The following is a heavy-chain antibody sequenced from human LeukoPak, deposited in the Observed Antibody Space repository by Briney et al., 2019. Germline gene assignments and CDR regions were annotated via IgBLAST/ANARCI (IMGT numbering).Heavy chain of an antibody. CDR2: ISYDGNEK. V-gene: IGHV3-30*04. D-gene: IGHD3-16*01. CDR3: AAGVTYGFEDC. J-gene: IGHJ4*02. Sequence: GGSLRLSCAASGFAFSTYTMHWVRLAPGMGLEWVAVISYDGNEKHYADSVKGRFTISRDVSKNTLYLQMNSLRAEDTAVYYCAAGVTYGFEDCWGQGTLVTVSS. CDR1: GFAFSTYT.